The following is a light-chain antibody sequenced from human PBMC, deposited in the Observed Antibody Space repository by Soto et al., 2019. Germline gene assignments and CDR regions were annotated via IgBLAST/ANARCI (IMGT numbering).Light chain of an antibody. V-gene: IGLV2-8*01. J-gene: IGLJ2*01. CDR2: EVS. CDR1: SSDVGGYNY. CDR3: SSYAGSNVV. Sequence: QSVLTQPPSASGPPGQSVTISCTGTSSDVGGYNYVSWYQQHPGKAPKLMIYEVSKRPSGVPDRFSGSKSGNTASLTVSGLQAEDEADYYCSSYAGSNVVFGGGTQLTVL.